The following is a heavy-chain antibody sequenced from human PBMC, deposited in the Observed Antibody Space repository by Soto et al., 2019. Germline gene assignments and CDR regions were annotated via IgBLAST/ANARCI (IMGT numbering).Heavy chain of an antibody. CDR2: ISAYNGNT. D-gene: IGHD3-10*01. Sequence: GASVKVSCKASGYTFTSYGISWVRQAPGQGLEWMGWISAYNGNTNYAQKLQGRVTMTTDTSTSTAYMEQRSLRSDDTAVYYCARDRQGWFGELFTYYYYYGMDVWGQGTTVTVSS. V-gene: IGHV1-18*04. CDR1: GYTFTSYG. CDR3: ARDRQGWFGELFTYYYYYGMDV. J-gene: IGHJ6*02.